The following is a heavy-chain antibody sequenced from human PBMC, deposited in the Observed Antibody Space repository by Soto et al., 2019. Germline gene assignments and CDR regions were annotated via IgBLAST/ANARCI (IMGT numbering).Heavy chain of an antibody. CDR1: GFNFRTTA. J-gene: IGHJ4*02. D-gene: IGHD3-22*01. CDR3: AADPYYYDSSDYYSFDQ. Sequence: QMQLVQSGPEVRKPGTSVKVSCKASGFNFRTTAVQWVRQARGQRLEWIGCIVVGSGNTNYAQHFQERVPITRDMSTSTAYLDVSRLRSEDTAVYYCAADPYYYDSSDYYSFDQWGQGTLVTVSS. CDR2: IVVGSGNT. V-gene: IGHV1-58*01.